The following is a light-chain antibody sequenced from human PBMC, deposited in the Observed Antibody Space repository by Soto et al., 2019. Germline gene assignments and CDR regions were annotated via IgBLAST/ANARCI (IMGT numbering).Light chain of an antibody. J-gene: IGLJ3*02. CDR3: GTWDSSRVWV. Sequence: QSVLTQPPSVSAAPGQKVTMSCSGSNSNIGKSYVSWYQQLPGTAPRLLIYEDNKRPSGIPDRFSGSKSGTSATLGITGLQSGDEADYYCGTWDSSRVWVFGGGTQLTVL. CDR2: EDN. CDR1: NSNIGKSY. V-gene: IGLV1-51*02.